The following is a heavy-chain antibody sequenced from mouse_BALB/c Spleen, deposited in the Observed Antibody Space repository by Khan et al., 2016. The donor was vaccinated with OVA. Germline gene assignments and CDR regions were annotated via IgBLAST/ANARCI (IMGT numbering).Heavy chain of an antibody. CDR2: IYPGDGDT. V-gene: IGHV1-80*01. CDR1: GYAFSSYW. D-gene: IGHD4-1*01. Sequence: QVQLQQPGAELVRPGSSVKISCKASGYAFSSYWMNWVKQRPGQGLEWIGQIYPGDGDTNYNGKFKGKATLTADKSSSTAYMQLSSLTSEDSAVYFCARKGYWGHAMDYWGQGTSVTVSS. J-gene: IGHJ4*01. CDR3: ARKGYWGHAMDY.